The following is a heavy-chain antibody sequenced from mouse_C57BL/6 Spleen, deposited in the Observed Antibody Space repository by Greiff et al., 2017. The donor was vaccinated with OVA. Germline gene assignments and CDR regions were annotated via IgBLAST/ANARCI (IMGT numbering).Heavy chain of an antibody. Sequence: VQLQQPGAELVKPGASVKMSCKASGYTFTSYWITWVKQRPGQGLEWIGDIYPGSGSTNYNEKFKSKATLTVDTSSSTAYMQLSSLTSEDSAVYYGARGIYYYGSSYWYFDVWGTGTTVTVSS. D-gene: IGHD1-1*01. V-gene: IGHV1-55*01. CDR3: ARGIYYYGSSYWYFDV. CDR2: IYPGSGST. CDR1: GYTFTSYW. J-gene: IGHJ1*03.